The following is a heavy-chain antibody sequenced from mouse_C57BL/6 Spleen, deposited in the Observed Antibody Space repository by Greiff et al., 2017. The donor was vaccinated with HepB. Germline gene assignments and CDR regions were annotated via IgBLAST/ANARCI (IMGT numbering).Heavy chain of an antibody. V-gene: IGHV1-80*01. CDR2: IYPGDGDT. J-gene: IGHJ2*01. Sequence: QVQLQQSGAELVKPGASVKISCKASGYAFSSYWMNWVKQRPGKGLEWIGQIYPGDGDTNYNGKFKGKATLTADKSSSTAYMQLSSLTSEDSAVYFCARGGNPVSYFDYWGQGTTLTVSS. CDR1: GYAFSSYW. CDR3: ARGGNPVSYFDY.